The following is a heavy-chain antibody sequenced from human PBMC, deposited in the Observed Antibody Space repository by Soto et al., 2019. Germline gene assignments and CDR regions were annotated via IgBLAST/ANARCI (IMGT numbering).Heavy chain of an antibody. J-gene: IGHJ4*02. V-gene: IGHV3-23*01. Sequence: GGSLRLSCAASGFTFSSYAMSWVRQAPGKGLEWVSAISGSGGSTYYADSVKGRFTISRDNSKNTLYLQMNSLRAEDTAVYYCANYLSRIVGATERYFDYGGQGTLVTVSS. CDR3: ANYLSRIVGATERYFDY. CDR2: ISGSGGST. D-gene: IGHD1-26*01. CDR1: GFTFSSYA.